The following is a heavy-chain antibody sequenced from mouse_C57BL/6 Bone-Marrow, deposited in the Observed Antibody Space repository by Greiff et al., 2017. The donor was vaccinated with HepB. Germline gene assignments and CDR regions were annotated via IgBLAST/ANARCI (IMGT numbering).Heavy chain of an antibody. CDR3: ATTAQATFAY. CDR1: GFTFSDYG. D-gene: IGHD3-2*02. Sequence: DVKLVESGGGLVKPGGSLKLSCAASGFTFSDYGMHWVRQAPEKGLEWVAYISSGSSTIYYADTVKGRFTISRDNAKNTLFLQMTSLRSEDTAMYYCATTAQATFAYWGQGTLVTVSA. V-gene: IGHV5-17*01. J-gene: IGHJ3*01. CDR2: ISSGSSTI.